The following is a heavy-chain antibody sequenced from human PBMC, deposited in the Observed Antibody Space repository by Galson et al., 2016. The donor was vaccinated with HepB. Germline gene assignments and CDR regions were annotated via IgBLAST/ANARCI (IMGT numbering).Heavy chain of an antibody. Sequence: SLRLSCAASGFTFSSYGTHWARQAPGKGLEWVAVISSDGTNRYYADSVKGRFTISRDNSKSTLYLQMNSLRAEDTALYYCARKRALSRAVDPRNYDWNHNNGPLDYWGQGTLVTVSS. CDR3: ARKRALSRAVDPRNYDWNHNNGPLDY. V-gene: IGHV3-30*03. CDR1: GFTFSSYG. D-gene: IGHD1-20*01. CDR2: ISSDGTNR. J-gene: IGHJ4*02.